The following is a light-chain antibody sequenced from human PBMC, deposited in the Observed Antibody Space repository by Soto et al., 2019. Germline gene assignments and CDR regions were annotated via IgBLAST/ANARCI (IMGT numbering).Light chain of an antibody. CDR3: QQYDNLPIT. CDR1: QDLSNY. CDR2: DSS. J-gene: IGKJ5*01. Sequence: GGRVTITCQASQDLSNYLNWHQQRPGRAPKVLIYDSSDLETGVSSRFSGSGCGTNFTVTISSLQPEDIATYYCQQYDNLPITFGQGTRLDIK. V-gene: IGKV1-33*01.